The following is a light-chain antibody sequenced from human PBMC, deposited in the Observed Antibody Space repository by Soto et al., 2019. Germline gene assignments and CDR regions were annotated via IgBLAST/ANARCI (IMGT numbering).Light chain of an antibody. J-gene: IGLJ2*01. CDR1: SSNIGNNY. V-gene: IGLV1-51*01. Sequence: QSVLTQPPSVSAAPGQKVTISCSGSSSNIGNNYVSWYQQFPGTAPKLLIYDNNKRPSGIPDRFSGSKSGTSATLGITGLQTGDEADYYCGTWDSSLSAGVFGGGTKVTVL. CDR2: DNN. CDR3: GTWDSSLSAGV.